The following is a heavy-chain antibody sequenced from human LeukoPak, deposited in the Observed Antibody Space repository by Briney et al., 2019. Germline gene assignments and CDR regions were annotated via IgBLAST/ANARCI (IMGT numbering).Heavy chain of an antibody. D-gene: IGHD6-13*01. CDR3: ARGDGSSWHEWLY. J-gene: IGHJ4*02. Sequence: SETLSLTCTVSGGSISSYCWSWIRQPPGKGLEWIGYIYYSGSTNYNPSLKSRVTISVDTSKNQFYLKLNSVTAADTAVYYCARGDGSSWHEWLYWGQGTLVTVSS. V-gene: IGHV4-59*01. CDR2: IYYSGST. CDR1: GGSISSYC.